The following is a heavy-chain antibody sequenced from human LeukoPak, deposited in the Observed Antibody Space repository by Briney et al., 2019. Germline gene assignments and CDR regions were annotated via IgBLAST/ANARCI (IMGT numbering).Heavy chain of an antibody. D-gene: IGHD4-17*01. CDR1: GFIFRTYA. J-gene: IGHJ4*02. Sequence: TGGSLRLSCAASGFIFRTYAMNWVRQAPGKGLEWVAFIFYNGTDKYADSVKGRFTISRDNSKNTLYLEMNRLRPEDTALYYCAKDRPDDYGDSYYFDYWGQGTLVTVSS. CDR2: IFYNGTDK. CDR3: AKDRPDDYGDSYYFDY. V-gene: IGHV3-30*02.